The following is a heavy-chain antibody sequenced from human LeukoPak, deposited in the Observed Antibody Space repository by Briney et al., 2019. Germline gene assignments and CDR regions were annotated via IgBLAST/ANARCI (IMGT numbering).Heavy chain of an antibody. J-gene: IGHJ6*03. D-gene: IGHD5-24*01. CDR2: IYTSGST. Sequence: KSSETLSLTCTVSGGSISSYYWSWIRQPAGKGPEWTGRIYTSGSTNYNPSLKSRVTMSVDTSKNQFSLKLSSVTAADTAVYYCARVNYRYYYYMDVWGKGTTVTISS. CDR1: GGSISSYY. CDR3: ARVNYRYYYYMDV. V-gene: IGHV4-4*07.